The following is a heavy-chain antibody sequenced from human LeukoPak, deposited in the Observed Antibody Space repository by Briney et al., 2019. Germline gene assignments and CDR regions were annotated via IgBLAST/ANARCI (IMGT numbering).Heavy chain of an antibody. CDR3: ARDVAIAAAGYYFDY. CDR1: GYTFTSYY. CDR2: INPSGGST. J-gene: IGHJ4*02. D-gene: IGHD6-13*01. V-gene: IGHV1-46*01. Sequence: ASVKVSCKASGYTFTSYYMHWVRQAPGQGLEWMGIINPSGGSTSYAQKFQGRVTMTRDTSMSTVYMELSSLRSEDTAVYYCARDVAIAAAGYYFDYWGQGTLVTVSS.